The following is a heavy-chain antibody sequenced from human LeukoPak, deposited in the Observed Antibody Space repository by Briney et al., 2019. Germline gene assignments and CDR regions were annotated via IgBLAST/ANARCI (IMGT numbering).Heavy chain of an antibody. CDR1: GFTFSSYW. D-gene: IGHD4-23*01. CDR3: ATELRWQEY. V-gene: IGHV3-7*03. CDR2: IKQDGSEK. Sequence: GGSLRLSCAASGFTFSSYWMSWVRPAAGRGREWVANIKQDGSEKYYVDSVKGRFTISRDNAKNSLYLQMSGLRAEDTAVYYCATELRWQEYWGQGTLVTVSS. J-gene: IGHJ4*02.